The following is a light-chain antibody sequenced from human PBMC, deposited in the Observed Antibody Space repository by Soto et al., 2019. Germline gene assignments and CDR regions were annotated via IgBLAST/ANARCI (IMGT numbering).Light chain of an antibody. Sequence: AIQMTQSPTSLSASVGDRVTITCRASQGITKYLAWYQQKPGKAPKFLIYSATSTQSGVPSTLSGSEFGTDFTLTTGSLHPEEFATYYCLNGTDHPWTFGKGTKVEV. V-gene: IGKV1-6*01. J-gene: IGKJ1*01. CDR1: QGITKY. CDR3: LNGTDHPWT. CDR2: SAT.